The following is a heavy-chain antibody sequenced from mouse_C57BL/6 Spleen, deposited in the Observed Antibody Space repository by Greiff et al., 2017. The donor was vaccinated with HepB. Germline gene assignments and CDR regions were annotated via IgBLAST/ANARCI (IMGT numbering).Heavy chain of an antibody. D-gene: IGHD2-1*01. CDR2: IHPNSGST. Sequence: QVQLQQPGAELVKPGASVKLSCKASGYTFTSYWMHWVKQRPGQGLEWIGMIHPNSGSTNYNEKFKSKATLTVDKSSSTAYMQLSSLTSEDSAVYYCARRGNYVDYYAMDYWGQGTSVTVSS. CDR1: GYTFTSYW. CDR3: ARRGNYVDYYAMDY. V-gene: IGHV1-64*01. J-gene: IGHJ4*01.